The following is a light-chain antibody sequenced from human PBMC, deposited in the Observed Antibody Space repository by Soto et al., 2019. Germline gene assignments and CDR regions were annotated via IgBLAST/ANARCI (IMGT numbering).Light chain of an antibody. CDR3: QQRSDWPT. V-gene: IGKV3-11*01. CDR1: QSVSSY. CDR2: DAS. J-gene: IGKJ4*01. Sequence: IVLTQSPATLSLSPGERATLSCRASQSVSSYLAWYQQKGGQAPRLLIYDASSRATGIPARFSGRGSGTDFTLTISSLEPEDFAVYYCQQRSDWPTFGGGTKVEI.